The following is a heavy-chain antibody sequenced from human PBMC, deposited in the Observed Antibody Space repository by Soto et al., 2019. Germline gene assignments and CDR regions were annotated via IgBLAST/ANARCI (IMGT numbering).Heavy chain of an antibody. Sequence: ASETLSLTCAVYGGSFSGYYWNWIRQPPGKGLEWIGEINHSGSTNYNPSLKSRVTVSVDTSKNQFSLKLSSVTAADTAVYYCARHPSDFWFDPWGQGTLVTVSS. D-gene: IGHD2-21*02. J-gene: IGHJ5*02. CDR3: ARHPSDFWFDP. CDR1: GGSFSGYY. V-gene: IGHV4-34*01. CDR2: INHSGST.